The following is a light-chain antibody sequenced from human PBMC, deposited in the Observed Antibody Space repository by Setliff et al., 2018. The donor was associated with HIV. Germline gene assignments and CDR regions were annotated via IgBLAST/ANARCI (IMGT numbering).Light chain of an antibody. V-gene: IGLV2-14*01. CDR2: EVR. CDR3: QVWDSSSDLMV. J-gene: IGLJ2*01. CDR1: TSDVGGYNY. Sequence: QSALTQPASVSGSPGQSITISCTGTTSDVGGYNYVSWYQQHPGKAPKLIIYEVRNRPSGVSNRFSGSKSGITASLTIGRVEAGDEADYYCQVWDSSSDLMVFGGGTKVTVL.